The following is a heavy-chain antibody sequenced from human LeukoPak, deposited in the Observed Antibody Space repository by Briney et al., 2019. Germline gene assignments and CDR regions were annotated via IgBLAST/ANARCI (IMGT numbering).Heavy chain of an antibody. CDR3: AREFRPPRLRYFDWLSSIGYFDY. CDR2: IYYSGST. V-gene: IGHV4-39*02. Sequence: SETLSLTCTVSGGSISSYYWGWIRQPPGKGLEWIGSIYYSGSTYYNPSLKSRVTISVDTSKNQFSLKLSSVTAADTAVYYCAREFRPPRLRYFDWLSSIGYFDYWGQGTLVTVSS. D-gene: IGHD3-9*01. J-gene: IGHJ4*02. CDR1: GGSISSYY.